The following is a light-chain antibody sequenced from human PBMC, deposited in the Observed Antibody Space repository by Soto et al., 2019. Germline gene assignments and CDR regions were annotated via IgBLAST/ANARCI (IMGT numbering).Light chain of an antibody. CDR1: SSDIGGYNF. CDR2: DVG. CDR3: NSYRTVSTYV. Sequence: QSVLTQPASESGSPGQWITIACTGTSSDIGGYNFVSWYQQHPGKAPKLLIYDVGNRPSGVSNRFSGSKSGNTASLSISGLQAEDEAHYYCNSYRTVSTYVFGTGTKVTVL. J-gene: IGLJ1*01. V-gene: IGLV2-14*01.